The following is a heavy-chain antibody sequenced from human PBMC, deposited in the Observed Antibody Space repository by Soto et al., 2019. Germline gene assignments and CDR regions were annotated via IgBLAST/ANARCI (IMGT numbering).Heavy chain of an antibody. V-gene: IGHV1-2*04. CDR1: GYPLTAKY. J-gene: IGHJ5*02. CDR2: INPSSGGT. CDR3: AKGGSSWTEWFDP. D-gene: IGHD6-13*01. Sequence: ASVKVSCKASGYPLTAKYLHWVRQAPGQGLEWMGWINPSSGGTKEAQKFRGWVTMTRDTSISAAYMELSRLTSDDTAVYYCAKGGSSWTEWFDPWGQGTLVTVSS.